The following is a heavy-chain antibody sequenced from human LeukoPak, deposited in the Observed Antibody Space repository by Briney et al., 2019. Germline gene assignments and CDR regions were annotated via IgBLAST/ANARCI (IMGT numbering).Heavy chain of an antibody. CDR1: GYTFTGYY. D-gene: IGHD6-13*01. V-gene: IGHV1-2*02. CDR3: ARLRYGSWIPFDY. CDR2: INSNSGGT. Sequence: ASVKVSCKASGYTFTGYYMNWVRQAPGQGLEWVGWINSNSGGTNYAQKFQGRVTMTRDTSISAAYMELSSLKSDDTAVYYCARLRYGSWIPFDYWGQGTLVIVSS. J-gene: IGHJ4*02.